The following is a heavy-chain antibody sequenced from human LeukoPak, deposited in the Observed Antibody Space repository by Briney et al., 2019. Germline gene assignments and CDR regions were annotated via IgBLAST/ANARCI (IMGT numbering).Heavy chain of an antibody. CDR3: ARGQGTVTTH. CDR1: GGSFSGYY. D-gene: IGHD4-17*01. Sequence: PSETLSLTCAVSGGSFSGYYWTWIRQPPGKGLEWVGEINHSGSANYNPSLKSRVTISLDTSKNQFSLKLSSVTAADTAVYYCARGQGTVTTHWGQGTLVTVSS. J-gene: IGHJ4*02. V-gene: IGHV4-34*01. CDR2: INHSGSA.